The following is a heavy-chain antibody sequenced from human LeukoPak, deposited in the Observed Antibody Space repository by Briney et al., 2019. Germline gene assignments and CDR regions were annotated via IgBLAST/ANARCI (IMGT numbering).Heavy chain of an antibody. CDR3: ARGGGYSYGYWFDP. J-gene: IGHJ5*02. CDR1: GGSISSYY. Sequence: SETLSLTCTVSGGSISSYYWSWIRQPPGKGREWIGYIYYSGSTNYNPSLKSRVTISVDTSKNQFSLKLSSVNAADTAVYYCARGGGYSYGYWFDPWGQGTLVTVSS. D-gene: IGHD5-18*01. CDR2: IYYSGST. V-gene: IGHV4-59*01.